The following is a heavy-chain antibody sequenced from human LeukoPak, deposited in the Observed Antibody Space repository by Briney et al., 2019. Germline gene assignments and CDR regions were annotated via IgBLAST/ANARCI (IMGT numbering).Heavy chain of an antibody. V-gene: IGHV1-18*01. Sequence: ASVKVSCKASGYTFTSYGISWVRQAPGQGLEWMGWISAYNGNTNYAQKLQGRVTITADESTSTAYMELSSLRSEDTAVYYCARTIVAVAGRGFDYWGQGTLVTVSS. J-gene: IGHJ4*02. CDR1: GYTFTSYG. CDR3: ARTIVAVAGRGFDY. CDR2: ISAYNGNT. D-gene: IGHD6-19*01.